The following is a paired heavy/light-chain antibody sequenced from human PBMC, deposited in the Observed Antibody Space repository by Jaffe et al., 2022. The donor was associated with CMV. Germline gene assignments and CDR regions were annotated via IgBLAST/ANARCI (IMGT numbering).Heavy chain of an antibody. J-gene: IGHJ4*02. Sequence: EVHLVESGGGLVKPGGSLRLSCAASGFTFSNYNINWVRQAPGKGLEWVSFISSGSSRIYYADSVRGRFTISRDNARDSVYLQINSLRAEDTAMYYCSRAGDWVNCGGDCYMDYWGQGTLVTVSS. D-gene: IGHD2-21*02. V-gene: IGHV3-21*01. CDR2: ISSGSSRI. CDR1: GFTFSNYN. CDR3: SRAGDWVNCGGDCYMDY.
Light chain of an antibody. CDR3: QSYDDTNHGKV. Sequence: NFMLTQPHSVSESPGKTVTISCTRSSGSIASDYVQWYQQRPGSAPTTVIYENNQRQSGVPARFSGSIDRSSNSASLTISGLQTEDEADYYCQSYDDTNHGKVFGGGTKLTVL. J-gene: IGLJ3*02. CDR1: SGSIASDY. CDR2: ENN. V-gene: IGLV6-57*04.